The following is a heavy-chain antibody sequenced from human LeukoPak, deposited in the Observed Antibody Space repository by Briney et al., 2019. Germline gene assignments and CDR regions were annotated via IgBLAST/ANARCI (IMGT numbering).Heavy chain of an antibody. V-gene: IGHV4-39*07. CDR1: GGSISSSSYY. CDR3: ARVGDTAITRGFDP. Sequence: SETLSLTCTVSGGSISSSSYYWGWIRQPPGKGLEWIGSIYYSGSTYYNPSLKSRVTISVDTSKNQFSLQLNSVTPEDTAVYYCARVGDTAITRGFDPWGQGTLVTVSS. CDR2: IYYSGST. J-gene: IGHJ5*02. D-gene: IGHD5-18*01.